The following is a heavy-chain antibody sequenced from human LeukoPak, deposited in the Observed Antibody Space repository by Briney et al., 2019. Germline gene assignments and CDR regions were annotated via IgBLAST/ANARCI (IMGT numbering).Heavy chain of an antibody. CDR2: IIPILGIA. Sequence: SVKVSCKASGGTFSSYTISWVRQAPGQGLEWMGRIIPILGIANYAQKFQGRVTITADKSTSTAYMELSSLRSEDTAVYYCAREESHHNGDYWGQGTLVTVSS. J-gene: IGHJ4*02. CDR1: GGTFSSYT. CDR3: AREESHHNGDY. V-gene: IGHV1-69*04. D-gene: IGHD1-1*01.